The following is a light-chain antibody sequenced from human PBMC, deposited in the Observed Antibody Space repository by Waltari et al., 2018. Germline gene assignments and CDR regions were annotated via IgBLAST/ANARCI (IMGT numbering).Light chain of an antibody. CDR3: TSFTSSNTWV. CDR1: SIDVGGYNY. J-gene: IGLJ3*02. CDR2: EVT. V-gene: IGLV2-14*01. Sequence: QSALTQPASVSGSPGQSITISCTGTSIDVGGYNYVSWYQQHPGKAPKVMIYEVTNRPSGVSHRFSGSKSDNTASLTISGLQAEDEADYYCTSFTSSNTWVFGGGTKLTVL.